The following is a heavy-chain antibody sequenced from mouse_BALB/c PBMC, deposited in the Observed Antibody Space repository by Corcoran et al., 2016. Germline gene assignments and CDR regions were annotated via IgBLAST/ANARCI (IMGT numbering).Heavy chain of an antibody. D-gene: IGHD4-1*01. CDR1: GYSFTSYY. Sequence: QVQLQQSGPELVKPGASVKISCKASGYSFTSYYIHWVKQRPGQGLEWIGWIFPGSGNTEYNEKFKGKATLTADTSSSTAYMQLSSLTSEDSAVYFCARDWDSGAMDYWGQGTSVTVSS. V-gene: IGHV1-66*01. CDR2: IFPGSGNT. J-gene: IGHJ4*01. CDR3: ARDWDSGAMDY.